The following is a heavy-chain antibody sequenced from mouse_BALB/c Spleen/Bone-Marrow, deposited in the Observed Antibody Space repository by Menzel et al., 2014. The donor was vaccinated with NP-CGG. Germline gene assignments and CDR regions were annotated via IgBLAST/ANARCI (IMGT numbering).Heavy chain of an antibody. CDR1: GFSLTSYG. CDR2: IWAGGST. D-gene: IGHD2-1*01. CDR3: ARGYGNLAMDY. J-gene: IGHJ4*01. Sequence: VNVVESGPGLVAPSQSLSIPCTVSGFSLTSYGVHWVRQPPGKGLEWLGVIWAGGSTNYNSALMSRLSISKDKSKSLVFLKMNSLQTDDTAMYYCARGYGNLAMDYWGQGTSVTVSS. V-gene: IGHV2-9*02.